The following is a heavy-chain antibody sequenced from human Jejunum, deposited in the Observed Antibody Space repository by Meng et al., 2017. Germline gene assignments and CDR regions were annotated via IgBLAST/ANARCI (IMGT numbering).Heavy chain of an antibody. Sequence: VQMKGSGPGLGKPSGTLSLTGAVSGGSISNNNWWSWVRQPPGKGLEWIGEISHTGRINYNPSLKSRVTMSLDKSKNQFSLDLTSVTGADTAVYYCARNGAYSADHWGQGTLVTVSS. CDR1: GGSISNNNW. V-gene: IGHV4-4*02. CDR3: ARNGAYSADH. CDR2: ISHTGRI. J-gene: IGHJ4*02. D-gene: IGHD2-15*01.